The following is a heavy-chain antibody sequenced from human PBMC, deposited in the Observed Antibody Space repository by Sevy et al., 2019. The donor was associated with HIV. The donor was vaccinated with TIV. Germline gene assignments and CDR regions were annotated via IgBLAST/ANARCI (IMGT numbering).Heavy chain of an antibody. J-gene: IGHJ6*02. CDR2: ISGSDYTI. CDR1: GFTFSDYY. V-gene: IGHV3-11*01. Sequence: GGSLRLSCAASGFTFSDYYMSWIRQAPGKGLEWISYISGSDYTIYYADSVKGRFTISRDNAKNSLYLQMNSLRAEDTAVYYCARDHVKDGDLGDYYYFAMDVLGQGTTVTVSS. CDR3: ARDHVKDGDLGDYYYFAMDV. D-gene: IGHD4-17*01.